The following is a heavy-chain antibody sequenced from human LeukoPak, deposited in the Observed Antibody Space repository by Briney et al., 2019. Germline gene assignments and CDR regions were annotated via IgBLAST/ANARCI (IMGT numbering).Heavy chain of an antibody. D-gene: IGHD3-22*01. CDR2: IYYSGST. V-gene: IGHV4-59*08. CDR1: GGSISSYY. Sequence: SETLSLTCTVSGGSISSYYWSWIRQPPGKGLEWIGYIYYSGSTNYNPSLKSRVTISVDTSKNQFSLKLSSVTAADTAVYYCARLQTYYYDSSGYSHWYFDLWGRGTLVTVSS. CDR3: ARLQTYYYDSSGYSHWYFDL. J-gene: IGHJ2*01.